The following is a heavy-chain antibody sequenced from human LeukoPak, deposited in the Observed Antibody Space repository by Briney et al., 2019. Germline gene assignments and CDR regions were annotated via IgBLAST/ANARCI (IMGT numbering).Heavy chain of an antibody. Sequence: SETLSLTCTVSGGSISSYYWTWIRQPPGKGLEWIGYVDHTGSTNFNPSLNGRVSISRDTTNNLFSLRLRSVTAADTAVYFCARGRVSSSTWYSTYYYYFYMDVWGKGTTVTVSS. CDR1: GGSISSYY. CDR3: ARGRVSSSTWYSTYYYYFYMDV. V-gene: IGHV4-59*01. D-gene: IGHD1-1*01. J-gene: IGHJ6*03. CDR2: VDHTGST.